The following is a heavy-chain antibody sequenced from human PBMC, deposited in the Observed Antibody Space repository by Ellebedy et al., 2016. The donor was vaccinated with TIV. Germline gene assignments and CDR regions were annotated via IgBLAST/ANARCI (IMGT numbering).Heavy chain of an antibody. D-gene: IGHD5-24*01. J-gene: IGHJ4*02. CDR3: ANGRRGRDLDY. CDR2: ISYDGSNK. CDR1: GFTFSSYG. Sequence: GGYLRLSXAASGFTFSSYGMHWVRQAPGKGLEWVAVISYDGSNKYYADSVKGRFTISRDNSKNTLYLQMNSLRAEDTAVYYCANGRRGRDLDYWGQGTLVTVSS. V-gene: IGHV3-30*18.